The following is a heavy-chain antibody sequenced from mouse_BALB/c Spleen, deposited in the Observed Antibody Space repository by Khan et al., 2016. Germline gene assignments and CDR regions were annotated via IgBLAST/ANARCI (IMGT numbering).Heavy chain of an antibody. V-gene: IGHV1-7*01. CDR1: GYTFTSCW. CDR3: ARRDYYPPFDY. CDR2: INPTTGYT. Sequence: QVQLKQSGAELAKPGASVKMSCKASGYTFTSCWIHWVKQRPGQGLEWIGYINPTTGYTDYNQKFKDKATLTADKSSSTAYMQLSSLTSGDSAVYYCARRDYYPPFDYWGQGTTLTVSS. J-gene: IGHJ2*01. D-gene: IGHD1-1*01.